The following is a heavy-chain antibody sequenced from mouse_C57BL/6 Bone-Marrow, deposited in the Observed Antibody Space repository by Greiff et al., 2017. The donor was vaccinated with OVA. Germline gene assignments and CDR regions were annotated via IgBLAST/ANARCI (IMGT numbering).Heavy chain of an antibody. J-gene: IGHJ4*01. CDR2: INPSSGYT. CDR1: GYTFTSYW. D-gene: IGHD1-1*01. Sequence: QVQLKESGAELAKPGASVKLSCKASGYTFTSYWMHWVKQRPGQGLEWIGYINPSSGYTKYNQKFKDKATLTADKSSSTAYMQLSSLTYEDSAVYYCARCYYGSSYAMDYWGQGTSVTVSS. V-gene: IGHV1-7*01. CDR3: ARCYYGSSYAMDY.